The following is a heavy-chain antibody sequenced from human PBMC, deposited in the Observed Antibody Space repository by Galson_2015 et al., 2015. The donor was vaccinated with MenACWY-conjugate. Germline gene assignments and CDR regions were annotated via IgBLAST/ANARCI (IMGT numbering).Heavy chain of an antibody. CDR3: AKEFMVATGKQQERGYFQH. V-gene: IGHV3-23*01. CDR2: ISAAGRGT. Sequence: SLRLSCAASGFTFSDYTMSWVRQAPGKGLEWVSAISAAGRGTYYADSVKGRFTISRGNSENTMYLQMNSLRAEDTAVYYCAKEFMVATGKQQERGYFQHWGPGTLVTVSS. J-gene: IGHJ1*01. D-gene: IGHD1-1*01. CDR1: GFTFSDYT.